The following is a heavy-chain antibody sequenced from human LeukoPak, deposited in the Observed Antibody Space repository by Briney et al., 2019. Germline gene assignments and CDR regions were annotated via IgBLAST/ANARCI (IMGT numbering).Heavy chain of an antibody. D-gene: IGHD6-19*01. V-gene: IGHV4-59*01. J-gene: IGHJ4*02. CDR1: GGSTSSYY. Sequence: SETLSLTCTVSGGSTSSYYWSWIRQPPGKGLEWIGYIYYSGSTNYNPSLKSRVTISVDTSKNQFSLKLSSVTAADTAVYYCARAAGSSGWYSRAETYYFDYWGQGTLVTVSS. CDR3: ARAAGSSGWYSRAETYYFDY. CDR2: IYYSGST.